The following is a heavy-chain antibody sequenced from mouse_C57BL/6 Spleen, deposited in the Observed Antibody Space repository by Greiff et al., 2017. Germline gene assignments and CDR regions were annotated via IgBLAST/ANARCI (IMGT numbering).Heavy chain of an antibody. D-gene: IGHD4-1*01. CDR3: ARLLGLNYFDY. CDR1: GFTFSDYY. J-gene: IGHJ2*01. V-gene: IGHV5-12*01. CDR2: ISNGGGST. Sequence: EVKVVASGGGLVQPGGSLKLSCAASGFTFSDYYMYWVRQTPEKRLAWVAYISNGGGSTYYPDTVKGRFTISRDNAKNTLYLQMSLLKSEDTAMYYCARLLGLNYFDYWGQGTTLTVSS.